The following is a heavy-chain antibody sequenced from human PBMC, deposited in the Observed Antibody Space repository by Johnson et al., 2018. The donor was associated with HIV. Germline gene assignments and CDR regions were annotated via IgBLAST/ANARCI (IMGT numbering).Heavy chain of an antibody. D-gene: IGHD2-21*01. CDR1: GFTFDDYA. J-gene: IGHJ3*02. V-gene: IGHV3-9*01. CDR3: AKDRTYSLDAFDI. Sequence: QLVESGGGVVRPGGSLRLSCAASGFTFDDYAMHWVRQAPGKGLEWVSGISWNSGSIGYADSVKGRFTISRDNAKNSLYLQMNSLRAEDTALYYCAKDRTYSLDAFDIWGQGTMVTVSS. CDR2: ISWNSGSI.